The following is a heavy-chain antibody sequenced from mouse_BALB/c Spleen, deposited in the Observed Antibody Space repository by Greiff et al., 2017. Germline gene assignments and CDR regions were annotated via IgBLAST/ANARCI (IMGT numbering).Heavy chain of an antibody. Sequence: ESGAELAKPGASVKMSCKASGYTFTSYWMHWVKQRPGQGLEWIGYINPSTGYTEYNQKFKDKATLTADKSSSTAYMQLSSLTSEDSAVYYCAPYYGNYFDYWGQGTTLTVSS. D-gene: IGHD2-10*01. CDR1: GYTFTSYW. CDR2: INPSTGYT. CDR3: APYYGNYFDY. J-gene: IGHJ2*01. V-gene: IGHV1-7*01.